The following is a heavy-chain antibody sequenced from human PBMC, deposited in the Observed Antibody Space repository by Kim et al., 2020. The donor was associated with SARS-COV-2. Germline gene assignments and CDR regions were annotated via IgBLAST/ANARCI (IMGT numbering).Heavy chain of an antibody. Sequence: PTLRRRVTLALDTSKNQFSLRLSSVTAADTAVYYCARGGPPRKKYYFDYWGQGTLVTVSS. CDR3: ARGGPPRKKYYFDY. J-gene: IGHJ4*02. V-gene: IGHV4-31*02.